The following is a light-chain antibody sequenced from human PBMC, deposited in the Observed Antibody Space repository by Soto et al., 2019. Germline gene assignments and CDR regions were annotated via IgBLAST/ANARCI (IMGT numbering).Light chain of an antibody. CDR3: FSYSSDQIAM. V-gene: IGLV2-14*01. Sequence: QSVLTQPASVSGSPGQSITISCTGTSSDVGGYNYVSWYQQHPGKAPKLMIYEVSNRPSGVSDRFSGSKSGDTASLTISGLQPQDEADYFCFSYSSDQIAMFGGGTKVTVL. J-gene: IGLJ3*02. CDR2: EVS. CDR1: SSDVGGYNY.